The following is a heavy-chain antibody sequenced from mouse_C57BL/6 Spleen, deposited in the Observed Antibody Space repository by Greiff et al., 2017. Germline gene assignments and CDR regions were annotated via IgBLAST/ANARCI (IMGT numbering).Heavy chain of an antibody. V-gene: IGHV1-47*01. CDR3: AMIYYDYDGGGYFDY. J-gene: IGHJ2*01. CDR2: FHPYNDDT. Sequence: QVQLKESGAELVKPGASVKMSCKASGYTFTTYPIEWMKQNHGKSLEWIGNFHPYNDDTKYNEKFKGKGTLTVDKSSSTVYLELSRLTSDDSAVYYCAMIYYDYDGGGYFDYWGQGTTLTVAS. D-gene: IGHD2-4*01. CDR1: GYTFTTYP.